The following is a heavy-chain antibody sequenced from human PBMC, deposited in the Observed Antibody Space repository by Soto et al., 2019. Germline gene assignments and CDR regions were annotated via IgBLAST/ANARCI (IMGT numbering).Heavy chain of an antibody. D-gene: IGHD6-13*01. J-gene: IGHJ4*02. CDR1: GGSITPYY. V-gene: IGHV4-59*01. CDR2: ISSSGFT. CDR3: VRDCYSSSCFDL. Sequence: QVQLQESGPGLVKPSETLSLTCTVSGGSITPYYWSWIRQPPGKRLEWIGYISSSGFTNYNPSLNSRVTISVDTSKNQFSLKLSSVTAADTAGYYCVRDCYSSSCFDLWGQGTLVTVSS.